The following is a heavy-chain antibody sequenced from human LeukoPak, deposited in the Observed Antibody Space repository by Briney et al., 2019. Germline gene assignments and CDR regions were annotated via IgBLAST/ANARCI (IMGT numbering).Heavy chain of an antibody. CDR1: GYTFTSYD. CDR2: MNPNSGNT. V-gene: IGHV1-8*01. D-gene: IGHD3-22*01. J-gene: IGHJ4*02. CDR3: ARGREDITMIVVVVFDY. Sequence: ASVKVSCKASGYTFTSYDINWVRQATGQGLEWMGWMNPNSGNTGYAQKFQGRVTMTRNTSISTAYMELSSLRSEDTAVYYCARGREDITMIVVVVFDYWGQGTLVTVSS.